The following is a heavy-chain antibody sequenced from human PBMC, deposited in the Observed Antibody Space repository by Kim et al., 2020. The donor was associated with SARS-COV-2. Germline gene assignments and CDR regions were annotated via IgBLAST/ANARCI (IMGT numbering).Heavy chain of an antibody. CDR3: ARGTLEGTMVQGVPDY. Sequence: GGSLRLSCAASGFTFSSYAMHWVRQAPGKGLEWVAVISYDGGNKYYADSVKGRFTISRDNSKNTLYLQMNSLRAEDTAVYYCARGTLEGTMVQGVPDYWGQGTLVTVSS. D-gene: IGHD3-10*01. CDR2: ISYDGGNK. CDR1: GFTFSSYA. J-gene: IGHJ4*02. V-gene: IGHV3-30-3*01.